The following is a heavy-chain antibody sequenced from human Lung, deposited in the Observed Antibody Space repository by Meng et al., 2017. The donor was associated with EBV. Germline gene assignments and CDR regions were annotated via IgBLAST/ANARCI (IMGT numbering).Heavy chain of an antibody. CDR1: GRSFSSSY. V-gene: IGHV4-34*01. J-gene: IGHJ4*02. CDR2: INYSGIT. Sequence: QRHLQPWAQGLLKPSATLALTCGVSGRSFSSSYWSWIRQPPGKGLEWIGQINYSGITNYNPSLKSRVTISVDTSKNQFSLSLNSVTAADTAVYYCARGGTSSAPFDYWGQGTLVTVSS. D-gene: IGHD2-2*01. CDR3: ARGGTSSAPFDY.